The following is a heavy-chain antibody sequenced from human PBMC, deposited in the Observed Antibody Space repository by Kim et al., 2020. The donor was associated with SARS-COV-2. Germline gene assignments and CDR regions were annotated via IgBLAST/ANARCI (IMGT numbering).Heavy chain of an antibody. D-gene: IGHD3-22*01. J-gene: IGHJ4*02. V-gene: IGHV3-30*04. Sequence: GGSLRLSCAASGFTFSSYAMHWVRQAPGKGLEWVAVISYDGSNKYYADSVKGRFTISRDNSKNTLYLQMNSLRAEDTAVYYCARDSYYDSPSSTYYFNYWGQETLVTASS. CDR1: GFTFSSYA. CDR3: ARDSYYDSPSSTYYFNY. CDR2: ISYDGSNK.